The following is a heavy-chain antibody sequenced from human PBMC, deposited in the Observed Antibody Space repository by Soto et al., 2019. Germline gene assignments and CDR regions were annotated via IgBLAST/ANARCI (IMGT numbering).Heavy chain of an antibody. CDR1: GFIFSNYA. CDR3: AKYGTRFGGGDFFDY. Sequence: EVQLLESGGDLVQPGGSLRLSCAASGFIFSNYAMTWVRQAPGKGLEWVSTITGSGDNTYYADPVKGRFTISRDNAMNTLYLQMNSLRAGDTDVYFCAKYGTRFGGGDFFDYWGQGTPVTVSS. CDR2: ITGSGDNT. J-gene: IGHJ4*02. D-gene: IGHD2-21*01. V-gene: IGHV3-23*01.